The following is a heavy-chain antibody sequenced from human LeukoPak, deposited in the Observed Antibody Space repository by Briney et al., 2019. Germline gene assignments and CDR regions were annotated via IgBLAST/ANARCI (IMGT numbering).Heavy chain of an antibody. V-gene: IGHV3-30-3*01. J-gene: IGHJ6*03. Sequence: GGSLRLSCAASGFTFSSYTMHWVRQAPGKGLEWVAVISYDGSNKYYADSVKGRFTISRDNSKNTLYLQMNSLRAEDTAVYYCARDSEAKPLYYYYYMDVWGKGTTVTVSS. CDR1: GFTFSSYT. D-gene: IGHD3-10*01. CDR2: ISYDGSNK. CDR3: ARDSEAKPLYYYYYMDV.